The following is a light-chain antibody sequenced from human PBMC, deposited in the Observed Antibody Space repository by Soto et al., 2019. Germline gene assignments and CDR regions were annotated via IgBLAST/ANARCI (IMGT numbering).Light chain of an antibody. Sequence: QSVLTQPPSASGTPGQRVTISCSGSSSNIGSNYVYWYQQLPGTAPKLLIYRNNPRPSGVPDRFSGSKSGTSASLAISGLRSEDEADYYCAAWDDSLSVPWVFGGGTKLTVL. CDR2: RNN. CDR1: SSNIGSNY. V-gene: IGLV1-47*01. J-gene: IGLJ3*02. CDR3: AAWDDSLSVPWV.